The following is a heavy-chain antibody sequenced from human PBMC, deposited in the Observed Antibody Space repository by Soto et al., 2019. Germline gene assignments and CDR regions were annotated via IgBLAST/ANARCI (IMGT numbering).Heavy chain of an antibody. CDR1: GASIGRGGYY. D-gene: IGHD2-21*01. CDR2: IHFSGET. Sequence: SETLSLTCTVPGASIGRGGYYWTWIRQHPGKALEWMGHIHFSGETNYNPSLMGRLTMSIDTSTNQFSLNLAAVTAADTAMYYCARDQGGDLDYWGQGTLVTVS. J-gene: IGHJ4*02. V-gene: IGHV4-31*03. CDR3: ARDQGGDLDY.